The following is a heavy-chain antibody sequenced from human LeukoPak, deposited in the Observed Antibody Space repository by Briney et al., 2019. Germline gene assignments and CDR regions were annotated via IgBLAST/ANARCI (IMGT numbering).Heavy chain of an antibody. J-gene: IGHJ4*02. CDR2: IFYSGGT. V-gene: IGHV4-39*07. CDR1: GGSISSSSYY. Sequence: PSETLSLTCTVSGGSISSSSYYWAWIRQSPGRRLEWIGSIFYSGGTYYNPSLKNRVSISVDTPKNQFSLKMRSVTAADTAVYYCARELVVDTSMVDFWGQGSLVTVSS. CDR3: ARELVVDTSMVDF. D-gene: IGHD5-18*01.